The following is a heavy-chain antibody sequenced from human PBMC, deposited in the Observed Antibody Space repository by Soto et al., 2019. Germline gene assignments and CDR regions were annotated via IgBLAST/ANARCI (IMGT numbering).Heavy chain of an antibody. CDR3: ARGMINRYSSSPFDY. D-gene: IGHD6-6*01. CDR1: GGSISSYY. Sequence: SETLSLTCTVSGGSISSYYWSWIRQPPGKGLEWIGYIYYSGSTNYNPSLKSRVTISVDTSKNQFSLKLSSVTAADTAVYYCARGMINRYSSSPFDYWGQGTLVTVSS. CDR2: IYYSGST. J-gene: IGHJ4*02. V-gene: IGHV4-59*01.